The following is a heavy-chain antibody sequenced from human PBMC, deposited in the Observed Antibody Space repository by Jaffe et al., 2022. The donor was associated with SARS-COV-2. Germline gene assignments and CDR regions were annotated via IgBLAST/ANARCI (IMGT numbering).Heavy chain of an antibody. V-gene: IGHV3-72*01. Sequence: EVQLVESGGGLVQPGGSLRLSCAASGFTFSDHYMDWVRQAPGKGLEWVGRAKTKADSYTTHYAASVEGRFTISRDDSKNSLYLQMNSLKTEDTALYYCARDRIGSYDYWGQGTLVAVSS. CDR1: GFTFSDHY. D-gene: IGHD1-26*01. CDR3: ARDRIGSYDY. CDR2: AKTKADSYTT. J-gene: IGHJ4*02.